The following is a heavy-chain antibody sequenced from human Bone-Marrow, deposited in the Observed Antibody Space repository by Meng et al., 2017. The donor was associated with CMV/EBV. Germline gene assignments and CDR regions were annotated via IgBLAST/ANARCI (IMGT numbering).Heavy chain of an antibody. CDR3: ARGTTVVTHDY. J-gene: IGHJ4*02. Sequence: SETLSLTCTVSGGSVSSGSYYWSWIRQPPGKGLEWIGYIYYSGSTNYNPSLKRRVTISVDTSKNQFSLKLSSVTAADTAVYYCARGTTVVTHDYWGQGRLVSVSS. CDR2: IYYSGST. V-gene: IGHV4-61*01. CDR1: GGSVSSGSYY. D-gene: IGHD4-23*01.